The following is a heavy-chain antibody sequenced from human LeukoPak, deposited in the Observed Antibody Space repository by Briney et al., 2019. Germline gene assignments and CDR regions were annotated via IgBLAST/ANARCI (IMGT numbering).Heavy chain of an antibody. V-gene: IGHV1-18*01. D-gene: IGHD2-15*01. CDR3: ARDQNCSGGSCYSYYYYGMDV. CDR2: ISAYNGNT. Sequence: ASVKVSCKASGYTFTSYGISWVRQAPGQGLEWMGWISAYNGNTNYAQKLQGGVTMTTDTSTSTAYMELRSLRSDDTAVYYCARDQNCSGGSCYSYYYYGMDVWGQGTTVTVPS. J-gene: IGHJ6*02. CDR1: GYTFTSYG.